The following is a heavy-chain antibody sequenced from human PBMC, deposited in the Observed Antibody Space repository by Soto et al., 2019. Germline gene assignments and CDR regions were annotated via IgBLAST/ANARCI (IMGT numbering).Heavy chain of an antibody. V-gene: IGHV1-8*01. CDR2: MNRNSGNT. CDR1: GYTFTSYD. D-gene: IGHD6-25*01. CDR3: ARYYSSAFRWFGP. J-gene: IGHJ5*02. Sequence: ASVKGSCKASGYTFTSYDINWVRQATGQGLEWMGWMNRNSGNTGYAQKFQGRVTMTRNTSIRTAYMELSSLRSEDTAVYYCARYYSSAFRWFGPGGQGTLVTVSS.